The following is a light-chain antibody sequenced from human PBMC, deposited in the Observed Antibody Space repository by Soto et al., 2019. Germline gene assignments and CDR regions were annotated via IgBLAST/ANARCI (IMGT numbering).Light chain of an antibody. J-gene: IGLJ1*01. CDR3: QTWGTGIQV. CDR1: SGHSSYA. V-gene: IGLV4-69*01. Sequence: QSVLTQSPSASASLGASVKLTCTLSSGHSSYAIAWHQQQPEKGPRYLMKLNSDGSHSKGDGIPDRFSGSSSGAERYLTIASLLSEDEADYYCQTWGTGIQVFGTGTKLTVL. CDR2: LNSDGSH.